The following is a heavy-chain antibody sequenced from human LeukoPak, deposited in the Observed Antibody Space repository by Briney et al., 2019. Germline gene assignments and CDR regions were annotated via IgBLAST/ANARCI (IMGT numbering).Heavy chain of an antibody. V-gene: IGHV3-33*01. Sequence: GGSLRLSCAASGFTFSSYGMHWVRLAPGKGLEWVAVIWYDGSNKYYVDSVQGRFTISRDNSKNTLYLQMSSLRAEDTAVYYCARGDYYDSSGYYFPDAFDIWGQGTMVTVSS. D-gene: IGHD3-22*01. CDR2: IWYDGSNK. CDR3: ARGDYYDSSGYYFPDAFDI. J-gene: IGHJ3*02. CDR1: GFTFSSYG.